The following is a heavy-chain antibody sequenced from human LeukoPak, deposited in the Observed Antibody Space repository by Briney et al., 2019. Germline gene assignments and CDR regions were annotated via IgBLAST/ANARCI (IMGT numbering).Heavy chain of an antibody. V-gene: IGHV3-48*04. CDR3: ARDKAGGGASYDH. CDR1: GFTFSSYW. D-gene: IGHD3-16*01. CDR2: ISADSTTV. J-gene: IGHJ4*02. Sequence: GGSLRLSCAASGFTFSSYWMHWVRQAPGKGLEWILYISADSTTVHYSDSVKGRFTISRDNAKNSLYLQMNSLRAEDTAVYYCARDKAGGGASYDHWGQGVLVIASS.